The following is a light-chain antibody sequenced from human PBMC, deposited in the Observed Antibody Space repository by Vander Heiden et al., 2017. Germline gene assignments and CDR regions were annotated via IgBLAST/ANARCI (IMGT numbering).Light chain of an antibody. CDR3: CSYAGSSTWV. CDR2: EVS. V-gene: IGLV2-23*02. CDR1: SSDVGSYNL. Sequence: HSALTQPASVSGSPGQSLTISCTGTSSDVGSYNLVSWYQQHPGKAPKLMIYEVSKRPSGVSNRFSGSKSVNTASLTISGLQAEDEADYYCCSYAGSSTWVFGGGTKLTVL. J-gene: IGLJ3*02.